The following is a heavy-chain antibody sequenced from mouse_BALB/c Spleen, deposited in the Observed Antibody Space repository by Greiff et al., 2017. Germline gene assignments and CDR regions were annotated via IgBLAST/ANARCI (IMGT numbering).Heavy chain of an antibody. Sequence: QVQLQQSGPSLVQPSQSLSITCTVSGFSLTSYGVHWVRQSPGKGLEWLGVIWRGGSTDYNAAFMSRLSITKDNSKSQVFFKMNSLQADDTAIYYCAKNSGYDDGYAMDYWGQGTSVTVSS. CDR1: GFSLTSYG. CDR2: IWRGGST. V-gene: IGHV2-5-1*01. D-gene: IGHD2-2*01. J-gene: IGHJ4*01. CDR3: AKNSGYDDGYAMDY.